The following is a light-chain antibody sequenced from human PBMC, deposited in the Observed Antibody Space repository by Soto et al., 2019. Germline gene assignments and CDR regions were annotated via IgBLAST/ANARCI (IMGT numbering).Light chain of an antibody. J-gene: IGKJ1*01. CDR3: QQYNSYPWT. V-gene: IGKV1-5*03. CDR1: QTINRW. Sequence: DIQMTQSPSALSASVGDRVAITCRASQTINRWLAWHQQKPGKAPKLLIYEASSLESGVPSRFGGSGSGTEFTLIISSLQPDDFTTYYCQQYNSYPWTFGQGTKVDIK. CDR2: EAS.